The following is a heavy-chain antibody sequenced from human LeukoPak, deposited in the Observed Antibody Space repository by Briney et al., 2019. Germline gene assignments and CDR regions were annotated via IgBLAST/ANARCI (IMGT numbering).Heavy chain of an antibody. CDR2: IKQDGSEK. CDR3: ATSLTLWWPPDFDY. CDR1: GFTFSSYW. Sequence: GGSLRLSCAASGFTFSSYWMSWVRQAPGKGLEWVANIKQDGSEKYYVDSVKGRFTISRDNAKNSLYLQMNSLRAEDTAVYYCATSLTLWWPPDFDYWGQGTLVTVSS. J-gene: IGHJ4*02. D-gene: IGHD4/OR15-4a*01. V-gene: IGHV3-7*03.